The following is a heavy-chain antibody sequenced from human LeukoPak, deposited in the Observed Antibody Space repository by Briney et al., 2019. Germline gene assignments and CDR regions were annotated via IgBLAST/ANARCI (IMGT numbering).Heavy chain of an antibody. Sequence: GGSLRLSCAASGFAFSNYAMSWVRQAPGEGLEWVSAILGSGGSTYYADSVKGRFTVSRDNSKSTLYLQMNSLRAEDTALYYCAKWGDYDVLTGYYVPDYWGQGTLVTVSS. V-gene: IGHV3-23*01. CDR1: GFAFSNYA. CDR2: ILGSGGST. J-gene: IGHJ4*02. CDR3: AKWGDYDVLTGYYVPDY. D-gene: IGHD3-9*01.